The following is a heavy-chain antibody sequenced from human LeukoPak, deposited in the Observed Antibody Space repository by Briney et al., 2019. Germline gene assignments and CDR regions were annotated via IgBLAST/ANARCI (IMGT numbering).Heavy chain of an antibody. V-gene: IGHV3-30-3*01. CDR2: ISYDGSNK. J-gene: IGHJ4*02. CDR3: ARGGIAARPGDY. CDR1: GFTFSSYA. Sequence: PGGSLRLSCAASGFTFSSYAMHWVRQAPGKGLEWVAVISYDGSNKYYADSVKGRFTISRDNSKNTLYLQMNSLRAEDTAVYYCARGGIAARPGDYWGQGTLVTVSS. D-gene: IGHD6-6*01.